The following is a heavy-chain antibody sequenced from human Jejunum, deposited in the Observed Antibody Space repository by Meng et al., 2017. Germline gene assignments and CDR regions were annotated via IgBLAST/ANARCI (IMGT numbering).Heavy chain of an antibody. J-gene: IGHJ4*02. CDR3: AKKAAMAGTPGNYFDY. V-gene: IGHV3-23*01. CDR1: GFNFGDNV. Sequence: GESLKISCAASGFNFGDNVLNWVRPAPGKGLEWISTITDGGGGETFYADSVEGRFTISRDDSKNTMYLQMKSLGAEDSALYYCAKKAAMAGTPGNYFDYWGPGALVTVSS. D-gene: IGHD1-14*01. CDR2: ITDGGGGET.